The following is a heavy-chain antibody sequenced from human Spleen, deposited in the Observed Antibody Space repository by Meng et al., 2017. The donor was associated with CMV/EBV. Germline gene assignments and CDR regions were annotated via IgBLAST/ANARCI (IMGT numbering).Heavy chain of an antibody. CDR2: IIPIFGTA. CDR3: ARPGREGWSGYLYPFDY. D-gene: IGHD3-3*01. V-gene: IGHV1-69*12. CDR1: GGTFSSYA. Sequence: QVPVVEYGAEVEKPGSPVKGPCKASGGTFSSYAISWVRQAPGQGLEWMGGIIPIFGTANYAQKFQGRVTITADESTSTAYMELSSLRSEDTAMYYCARPGREGWSGYLYPFDYWGQGTLVTSPQ. J-gene: IGHJ4*02.